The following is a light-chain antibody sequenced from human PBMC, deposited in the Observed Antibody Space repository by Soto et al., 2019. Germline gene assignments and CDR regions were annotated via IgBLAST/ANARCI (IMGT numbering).Light chain of an antibody. J-gene: IGLJ1*01. V-gene: IGLV1-44*01. Sequence: QSVLTQPPSASGTAGQRATISCSGSSSNIGSNTVNWYQQLPGTAPKLLIYSNNQRPSGVPDRFSGSKSGTSASLAISGLQSEDEADYYCAAWDDSLNGPVFGTGTKVTVL. CDR1: SSNIGSNT. CDR3: AAWDDSLNGPV. CDR2: SNN.